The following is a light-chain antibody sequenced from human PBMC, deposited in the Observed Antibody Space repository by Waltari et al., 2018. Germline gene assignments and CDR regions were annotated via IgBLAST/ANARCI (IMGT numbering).Light chain of an antibody. CDR1: SGDVGSYNL. CDR3: CSYAGSSTV. Sequence: QSALTQPASVSGSPGQSITIPCTGTSGDVGSYNLVSWYQQHPGKAPKLMIYEGNKRPSGVSNRFSGSKSGNTASLTISGLQAEDEADYYCCSYAGSSTVFGGGTKLTVL. V-gene: IGLV2-23*01. CDR2: EGN. J-gene: IGLJ3*02.